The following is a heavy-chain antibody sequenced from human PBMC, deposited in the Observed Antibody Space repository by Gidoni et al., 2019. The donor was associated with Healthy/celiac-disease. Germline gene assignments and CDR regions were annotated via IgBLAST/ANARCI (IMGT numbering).Heavy chain of an antibody. V-gene: IGHV4-34*01. Sequence: QVQLQQWGAGLLKPSETLSLTCAVYGGSFSGYYWSWIRQPPGKGLEWIGEINHSGSTNYNPSLKSRVTISVDTSKNQFSLKLSSVTAADTAVYYCARTVKYRYCSSTSCYSRYYFDYWGQGTLVTVSS. D-gene: IGHD2-2*01. CDR3: ARTVKYRYCSSTSCYSRYYFDY. J-gene: IGHJ4*02. CDR1: GGSFSGYY. CDR2: INHSGST.